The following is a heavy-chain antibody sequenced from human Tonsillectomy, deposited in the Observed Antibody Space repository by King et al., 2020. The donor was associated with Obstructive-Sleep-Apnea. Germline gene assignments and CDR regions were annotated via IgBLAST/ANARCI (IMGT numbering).Heavy chain of an antibody. CDR2: IRDDGSKE. CDR3: AKDNSNWSFDY. J-gene: IGHJ4*02. D-gene: IGHD6-13*01. CDR1: GFTFSSSG. Sequence: VQLVESGGGVVQPGGSLRLSCAASGFTFSSSGMHWVRQAPGKGLEWVTFIRDDGSKEYYADSVKGRFSISRDNSKNTLFLQMNSLRTEDTAVYYCAKDNSNWSFDYWGQGILVTVSS. V-gene: IGHV3-30*02.